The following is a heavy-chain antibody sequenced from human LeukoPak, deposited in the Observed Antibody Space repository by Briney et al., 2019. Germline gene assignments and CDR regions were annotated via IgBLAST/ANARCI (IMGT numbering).Heavy chain of an antibody. Sequence: PGRSLRLSCAASGFTFSSYGIDWVRQAQGTGLAWVAVISYDGSNTYYADSVMGRFTISRDNSNNTVYQQMNSLRAEDTAVYYYANFGTMVRGVINTNRDYWGQGTLVTVSS. D-gene: IGHD3-10*01. J-gene: IGHJ4*02. CDR1: GFTFSSYG. V-gene: IGHV3-30*18. CDR2: ISYDGSNT. CDR3: ANFGTMVRGVINTNRDY.